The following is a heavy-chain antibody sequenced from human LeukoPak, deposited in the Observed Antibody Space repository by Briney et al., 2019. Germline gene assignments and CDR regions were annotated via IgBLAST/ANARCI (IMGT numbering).Heavy chain of an antibody. J-gene: IGHJ4*02. CDR1: GFTFSDAW. Sequence: GRSLRLSCAASGFTFSDAWMSWVRQAPGKGLEWVGRIKSKTDGGATDYAAPVKDRFIISRDDSKNTLYLQMNSLKTEDTAVYYCPTVGYNWYYGGAFDYWGQGTLVTVSS. V-gene: IGHV3-15*01. CDR3: PTVGYNWYYGGAFDY. CDR2: IKSKTDGGAT. D-gene: IGHD1-7*01.